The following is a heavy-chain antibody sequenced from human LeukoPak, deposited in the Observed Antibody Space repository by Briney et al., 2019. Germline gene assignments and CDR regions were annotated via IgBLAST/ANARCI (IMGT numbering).Heavy chain of an antibody. Sequence: ASVKVSCKASGYTFTSYGISWVRQAPGQGLEWMGWISAYNGNTNYAQKLQGRVTMTTDTSTSTAYMELRSLRSDDTAVYYFARGTPGRMVRGVVDYWGQGTLVTVSS. D-gene: IGHD3-10*01. CDR3: ARGTPGRMVRGVVDY. CDR2: ISAYNGNT. V-gene: IGHV1-18*01. J-gene: IGHJ4*02. CDR1: GYTFTSYG.